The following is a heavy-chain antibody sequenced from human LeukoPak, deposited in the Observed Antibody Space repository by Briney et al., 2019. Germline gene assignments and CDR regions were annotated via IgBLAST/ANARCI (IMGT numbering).Heavy chain of an antibody. CDR1: GGSISSYY. V-gene: IGHV4-59*01. Sequence: SETLSLTCTVSGGSISSYYWSWIRQPPGKGLEWIGYIYYSGSTDYNPSLKSRVTISVDTSKNQFSLKLSSVTAADTAVYYCARAITMVRGVIDWGQGTLVTVSS. D-gene: IGHD3-10*01. CDR3: ARAITMVRGVID. CDR2: IYYSGST. J-gene: IGHJ4*02.